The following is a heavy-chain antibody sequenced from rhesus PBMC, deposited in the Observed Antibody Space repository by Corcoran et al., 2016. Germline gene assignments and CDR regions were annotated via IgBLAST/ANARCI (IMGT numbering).Heavy chain of an antibody. CDR3: ARDGTYSSWSLDY. CDR2: IYGIGSST. J-gene: IGHJ4*01. V-gene: IGHV4-169*02. Sequence: QLQLQESGPGLVKPSETLSVTCAVSGGSISSSYWSWIRQAPGKGLEWIGYIYGIGSSTNYNPSLKSRVTLSVDTSKNQLSLKLSSVTTADTAVYYCARDGTYSSWSLDYWGQGVLVTVSS. CDR1: GGSISSSY. D-gene: IGHD6-13*01.